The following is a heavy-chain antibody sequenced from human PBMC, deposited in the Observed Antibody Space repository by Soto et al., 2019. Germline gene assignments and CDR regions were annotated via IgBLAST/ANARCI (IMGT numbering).Heavy chain of an antibody. CDR2: IKSKTDGGTT. D-gene: IGHD5-12*01. J-gene: IGHJ4*02. Sequence: GGSLRLSCAASGFTFSNAWMSWVRQAPGKGLEWVGRIKSKTDGGTTDYAAPVKGRFTISRDDSKNTLYLQMNSLKTEDTAVYYCTTEVWWLRLYDDYWGQGTLVTVSS. CDR1: GFTFSNAW. V-gene: IGHV3-15*01. CDR3: TTEVWWLRLYDDY.